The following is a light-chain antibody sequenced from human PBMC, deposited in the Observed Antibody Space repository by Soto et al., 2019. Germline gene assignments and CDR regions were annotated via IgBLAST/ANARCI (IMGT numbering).Light chain of an antibody. CDR1: QSISTW. CDR3: QQYNTSPLP. J-gene: IGKJ4*01. Sequence: DIQMTQSPSTLSASVGDRVTITCRASQSISTWLAWYQQKPGKAPKLLIYKASNLEGGVPSRFSGSGSGTEFTITINSLQPDDFATYYCQQYNTSPLPFGAGTMVDIK. CDR2: KAS. V-gene: IGKV1-5*03.